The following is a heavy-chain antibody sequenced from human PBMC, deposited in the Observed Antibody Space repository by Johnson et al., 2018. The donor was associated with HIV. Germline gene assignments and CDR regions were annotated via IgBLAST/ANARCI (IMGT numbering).Heavy chain of an antibody. J-gene: IGHJ3*02. D-gene: IGHD3-22*01. Sequence: VQVVESGGGVVQPGRSLRLSCATSGFTFSNFGMHWVRQAPGKGLEWVSYISSSGSTIYYADSVKGRFTISRDNAKNSLYLQMNSLRAEDTAVYYCAKEGEYFYDSSGFDAFDIWGQGTMVTVSS. CDR3: AKEGEYFYDSSGFDAFDI. CDR1: GFTFSNFG. V-gene: IGHV3-48*04. CDR2: ISSSGSTI.